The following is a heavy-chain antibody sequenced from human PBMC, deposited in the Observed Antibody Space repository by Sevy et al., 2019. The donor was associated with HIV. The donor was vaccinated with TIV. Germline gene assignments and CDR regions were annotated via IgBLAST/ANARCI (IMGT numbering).Heavy chain of an antibody. J-gene: IGHJ4*02. CDR3: ARSNWVTATNGFSKSYYIDY. Sequence: SETLSLTCTVSGDSFSSYFWAWIRQPAGKGLEWIGRINTSGSTNYNPSRKSRVTMSVDTSKSQFSLKVTSLTDADTAIYFCARSNWVTATNGFSKSYYIDYWGQGSLVTVSS. CDR1: GDSFSSYF. CDR2: INTSGST. V-gene: IGHV4-4*07. D-gene: IGHD7-27*01.